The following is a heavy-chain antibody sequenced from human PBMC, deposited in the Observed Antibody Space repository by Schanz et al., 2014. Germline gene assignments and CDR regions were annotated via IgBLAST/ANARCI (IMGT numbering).Heavy chain of an antibody. Sequence: QVQLVQSGAEMKKPGASVKVSCKASGYTFTAYFIHWVRQAPGQGLEWMGRINPNTGGTNFAQKLQGRVTMTTDTSTSTAYMELRSLRSDDTAVYYCARDNLVSSSWYNYYGMDVWGQGTTVTVSS. CDR2: INPNTGGT. J-gene: IGHJ6*02. V-gene: IGHV1-2*06. CDR1: GYTFTAYF. D-gene: IGHD6-13*01. CDR3: ARDNLVSSSWYNYYGMDV.